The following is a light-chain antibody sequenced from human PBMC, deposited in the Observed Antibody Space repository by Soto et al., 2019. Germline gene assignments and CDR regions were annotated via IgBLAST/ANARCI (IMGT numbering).Light chain of an antibody. V-gene: IGLV1-44*01. CDR1: SSNIGSNT. Sequence: QSVLTQPSSASGTPGQRVTISCSGSSSNIGSNTVNWYHQLPGTAPKLLIYSNNQRPSGVPDRFSGSKSGTSASLAISGLQSEDEADYFCSSYTTNKTLLFGGGTKLTVL. J-gene: IGLJ2*01. CDR2: SNN. CDR3: SSYTTNKTLL.